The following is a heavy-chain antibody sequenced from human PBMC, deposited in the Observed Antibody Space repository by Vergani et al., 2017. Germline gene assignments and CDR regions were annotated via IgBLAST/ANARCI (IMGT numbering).Heavy chain of an antibody. Sequence: QVQLQQWGAGLLKPSETLSLTCAVYGGSFSGYYWSWIRQPPGKGLEWIGEINHSGSTNDNPSLKSRVTISVDTSKNQFSLKLSAVTAADTAVYYCARGRGSSGWYEITGGPLDYWGQGTLVTVSS. V-gene: IGHV4-34*01. CDR3: ARGRGSSGWYEITGGPLDY. CDR1: GGSFSGYY. CDR2: INHSGST. J-gene: IGHJ4*02. D-gene: IGHD6-19*01.